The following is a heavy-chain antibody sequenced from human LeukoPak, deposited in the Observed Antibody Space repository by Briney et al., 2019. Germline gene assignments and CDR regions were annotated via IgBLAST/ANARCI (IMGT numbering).Heavy chain of an antibody. Sequence: PGRSLRLSCAASGLTFDDYAMHWVRQAPGKGLEWVSGISWNSGSIGYADSVKGRFTISRDNAKNSLYLQMNNLRAEDTAVYYCASKGGSFTISGVLYNDAFAIWGQGTMVTVSA. D-gene: IGHD3-3*01. V-gene: IGHV3-9*01. CDR2: ISWNSGSI. J-gene: IGHJ3*02. CDR3: ASKGGSFTISGVLYNDAFAI. CDR1: GLTFDDYA.